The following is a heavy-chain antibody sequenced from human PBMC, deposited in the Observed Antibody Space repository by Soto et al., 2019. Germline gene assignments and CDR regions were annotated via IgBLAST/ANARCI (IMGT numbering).Heavy chain of an antibody. CDR1: GFSFDDFA. J-gene: IGHJ4*02. Sequence: VQLVESGGGLVQPGRSLRLSCAAYGFSFDDFAMHWVRQAPGKGLEWVSGITWNSGSIGYADSVKGRFTISRDNAKNSLFLQMNSLRPEDTAFYYCAKDGRSSGWNAFLGWGQGTLVTVSS. V-gene: IGHV3-9*01. CDR2: ITWNSGSI. D-gene: IGHD3-3*02. CDR3: AKDGRSSGWNAFLG.